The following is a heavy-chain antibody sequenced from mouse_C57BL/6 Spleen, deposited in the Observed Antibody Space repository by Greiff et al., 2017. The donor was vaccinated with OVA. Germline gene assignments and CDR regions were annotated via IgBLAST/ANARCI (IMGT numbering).Heavy chain of an antibody. V-gene: IGHV1-55*01. Sequence: VQLQQPGAELVKPGASVKMSCKASGYTFTSYWITWVKQRPGQGLEWIGDIYPGSGSTNYNEKFKSKATLTVDTSSSTAYMQLSSLTSEDSAVYYCARSRDGYYGAMDYWGQGTSVTVSS. J-gene: IGHJ4*01. CDR3: ARSRDGYYGAMDY. CDR2: IYPGSGST. D-gene: IGHD2-3*01. CDR1: GYTFTSYW.